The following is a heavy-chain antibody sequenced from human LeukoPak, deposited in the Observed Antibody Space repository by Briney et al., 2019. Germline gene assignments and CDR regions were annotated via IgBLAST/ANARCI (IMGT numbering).Heavy chain of an antibody. Sequence: TGESLTLSCATSGLLFRFYSMNWVRQAPAKGLDWVSSINSSSSYIYYADSVKGRFTISRDNAKNSLYLQMSSLRAEDTAVYYCARGESTYSSSALDYWGQGSLVTVSS. CDR1: GLLFRFYS. CDR2: INSSSSYI. CDR3: ARGESTYSSSALDY. J-gene: IGHJ4*02. D-gene: IGHD6-13*01. V-gene: IGHV3-21*01.